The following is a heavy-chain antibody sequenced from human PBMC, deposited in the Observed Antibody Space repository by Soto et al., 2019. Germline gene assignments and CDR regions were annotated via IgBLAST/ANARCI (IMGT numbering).Heavy chain of an antibody. J-gene: IGHJ4*02. CDR3: TTEILRGPDGTTCR. D-gene: IGHD1-1*01. CDR2: IISRADGGTT. Sequence: GVSLRLSCAASGFPFNNAWMNWVRHTPGKGLEWVGLIISRADGGTTDYAAPVKGRFTISRDDSKNTLYLHMNSLEAEDTALYYCTTEILRGPDGTTCRWGQGTLATVSS. V-gene: IGHV3-15*07. CDR1: GFPFNNAW.